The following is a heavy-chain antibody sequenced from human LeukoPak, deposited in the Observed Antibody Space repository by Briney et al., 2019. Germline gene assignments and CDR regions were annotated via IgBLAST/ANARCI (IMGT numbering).Heavy chain of an antibody. D-gene: IGHD1-7*01. CDR2: SYHRGST. CDR1: GDSISNYY. Sequence: SETLSLTCSVAGDSISNYYWSWIRQPPGKGLEWIGWSYHRGSTSYNPSLKSRVTISVDTSKNQFSLKLSSVTAADTAVYYCAKGNRLHNWNYFCLDVWGQGTAVTVSS. V-gene: IGHV4-59*08. CDR3: AKGNRLHNWNYFCLDV. J-gene: IGHJ6*02.